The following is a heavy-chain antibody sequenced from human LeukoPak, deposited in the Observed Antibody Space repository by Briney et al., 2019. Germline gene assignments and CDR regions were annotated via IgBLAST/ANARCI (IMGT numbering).Heavy chain of an antibody. CDR2: IYYSGST. V-gene: IGHV4-39*01. CDR1: GGSISSSSYF. Sequence: PSETLSLTCTVSGGSISSSSYFWGWIRQPPGKGLEWIGTIYYSGSTYYNPSLKSRVTISVDTSKNQFSLKLSSVTAADTAVYYCARGPPDYNNWLDPWGQGTLVTVSS. D-gene: IGHD4-11*01. CDR3: ARGPPDYNNWLDP. J-gene: IGHJ5*02.